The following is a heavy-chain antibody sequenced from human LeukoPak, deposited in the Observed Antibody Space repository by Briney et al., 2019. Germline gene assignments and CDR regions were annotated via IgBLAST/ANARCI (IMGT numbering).Heavy chain of an antibody. CDR2: IWYDGSNK. Sequence: GGSLRLSCAASGFTFSSYEMNWVRQAPGKGLEWVAIIWYDGSNKYYADSVKGRFTISRDNSKDTLYLQMNTLRAEDTAVYYCARDRCFGGDCYSGLDYWGQGTLVTVSS. CDR1: GFTFSSYE. CDR3: ARDRCFGGDCYSGLDY. V-gene: IGHV3-33*08. J-gene: IGHJ4*02. D-gene: IGHD2-21*02.